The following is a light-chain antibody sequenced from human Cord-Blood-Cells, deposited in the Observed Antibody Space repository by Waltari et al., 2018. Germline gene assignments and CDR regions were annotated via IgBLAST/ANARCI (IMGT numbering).Light chain of an antibody. CDR2: DVS. V-gene: IGLV2-14*01. J-gene: IGLJ3*02. CDR3: SSYAGSSTWV. CDR1: SSDVGGYNY. Sequence: QSALTQPASVSGSPGQSITISCTGTSSDVGGYNYVSWYQQHPGKAPKLMIYDVSKRPSGGSNRFSGSKSGNTASLTISGLQAEDEADYYCSSYAGSSTWVFGGGTKLTVL.